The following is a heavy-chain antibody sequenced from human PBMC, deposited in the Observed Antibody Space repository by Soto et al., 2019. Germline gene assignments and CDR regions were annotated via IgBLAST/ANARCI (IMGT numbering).Heavy chain of an antibody. D-gene: IGHD1-7*01. CDR3: ARDRRIGTTALFDY. J-gene: IGHJ4*02. CDR2: IYYSGST. V-gene: IGHV4-30-4*01. Sequence: SETLSLTCTVSGGSISSGDYYWSWIRQPPGKGLEWIGYIYYSGSTYYNPSLESRLTISADTSKNQFSLKLSSVTAADTAVYYCARDRRIGTTALFDYWGQGTLVTVYS. CDR1: GGSISSGDYY.